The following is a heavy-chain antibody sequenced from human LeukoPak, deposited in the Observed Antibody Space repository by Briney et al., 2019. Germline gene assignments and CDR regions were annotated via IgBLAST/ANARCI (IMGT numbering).Heavy chain of an antibody. CDR3: ARVGYYYDSSGYYYLGYFDY. CDR2: IYHSGST. Sequence: PSETLSLTCTVSGYSISSGYYWGWIRQPPGKGLEWIGSIYHSGSTNYNPSLKSRVTISVDTSKNQFSLKLSSVTAADTAVYYCARVGYYYDSSGYYYLGYFDYWGQGTLVTVSS. CDR1: GYSISSGYY. J-gene: IGHJ4*02. D-gene: IGHD3-22*01. V-gene: IGHV4-38-2*02.